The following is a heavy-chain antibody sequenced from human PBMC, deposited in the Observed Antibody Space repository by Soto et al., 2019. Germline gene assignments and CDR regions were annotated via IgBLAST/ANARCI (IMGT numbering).Heavy chain of an antibody. CDR2: IYYSGRT. CDR1: GGSISSDY. J-gene: IGHJ3*01. Sequence: SETLSLTCTVSGGSISSDYWSWIRQPPGKGLEWIGYIYYSGRTKYNPSLKSRVTISVDTSKNRFSLRLSSVTASDTAVYYCARVWGGAFDFWGQGTMVTV. D-gene: IGHD3-10*01. CDR3: ARVWGGAFDF. V-gene: IGHV4-59*01.